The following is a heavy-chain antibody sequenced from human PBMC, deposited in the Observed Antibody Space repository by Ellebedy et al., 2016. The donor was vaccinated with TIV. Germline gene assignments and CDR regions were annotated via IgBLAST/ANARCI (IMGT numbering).Heavy chain of an antibody. CDR3: ARDGGSTSHFDY. CDR1: GFTFSSYA. D-gene: IGHD2-2*01. J-gene: IGHJ4*02. CDR2: ISGSGGST. V-gene: IGHV3-23*01. Sequence: GGSLRLSCAASGFTFSSYAMSWVRQAPGKGLEWVSAISGSGGSTYYADSVKGRFTISRDNSKNTLYLQMNSLRAKDTAVYYCARDGGSTSHFDYWGQGTLVTVSS.